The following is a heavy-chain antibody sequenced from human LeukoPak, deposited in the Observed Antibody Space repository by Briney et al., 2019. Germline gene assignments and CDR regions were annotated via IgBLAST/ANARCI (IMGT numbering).Heavy chain of an antibody. D-gene: IGHD3-16*01. J-gene: IGHJ4*02. CDR2: ISGSGGST. CDR3: AKGLYDYVWGSSLYDY. Sequence: GGSLRLSCAASGFTFSSYAMSWVRQAPGKGLEWVSAISGSGGSTYYADSVKGRFTISRDNSKNTLYLQMNSLRAEDTAVYYCAKGLYDYVWGSSLYDYWGQGNLVTVSS. V-gene: IGHV3-23*01. CDR1: GFTFSSYA.